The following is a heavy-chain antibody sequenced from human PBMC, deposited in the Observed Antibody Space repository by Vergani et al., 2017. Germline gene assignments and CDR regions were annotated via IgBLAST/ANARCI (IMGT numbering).Heavy chain of an antibody. D-gene: IGHD2-15*01. J-gene: IGHJ6*03. CDR3: ARDREGYCSGGSCYAGDYYYYYDMDV. CDR2: ISSSGSTI. CDR1: GFTFSSYA. Sequence: EVQLLESGGGLVKPGGSLRLSCAASGFTFSSYAMSWVRQAPGKGLEWVSYISSSGSTIYYADSVKGRFTISRDNAKNSLYLQMNSLRAEDTAVYYCARDREGYCSGGSCYAGDYYYYYDMDVWGKGTTVTVSS. V-gene: IGHV3-48*04.